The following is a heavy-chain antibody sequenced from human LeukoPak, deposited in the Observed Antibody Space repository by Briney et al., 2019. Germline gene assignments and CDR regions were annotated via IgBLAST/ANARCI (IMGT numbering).Heavy chain of an antibody. V-gene: IGHV4-4*07. CDR3: AREGSSSWYGWFDP. D-gene: IGHD6-13*01. Sequence: PSETLSLTCTVSGGSISSYYWSWIRQPAGKGLEWIGRIYTSGSTNYNPSLKSRVTMSVDTSKNRFSLKLSSVTAAATAVYYCAREGSSSWYGWFDPWGQGTLVTVSS. CDR2: IYTSGST. J-gene: IGHJ5*02. CDR1: GGSISSYY.